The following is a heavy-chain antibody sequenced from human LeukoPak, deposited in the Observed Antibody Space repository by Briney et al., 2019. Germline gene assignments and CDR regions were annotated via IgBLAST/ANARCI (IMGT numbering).Heavy chain of an antibody. CDR3: ARLSYVDTTWFDP. CDR1: GGSFSNGLSY. CDR2: INHSGST. Sequence: PSETLSLTCTVSGGSFSNGLSYWSWTRQPPGKGLEWIGEINHSGSTNYNPSLKSRVTISVDTSKNQFSLKLSSVTAADTAVYYCARLSYVDTTWFDPWGQGTLVTVSS. V-gene: IGHV4-34*01. D-gene: IGHD5-18*01. J-gene: IGHJ5*02.